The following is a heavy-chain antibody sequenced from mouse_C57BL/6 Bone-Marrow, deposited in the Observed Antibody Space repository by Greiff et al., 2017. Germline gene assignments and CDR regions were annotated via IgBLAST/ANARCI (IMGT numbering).Heavy chain of an antibody. CDR2: IDPETGGT. J-gene: IGHJ2*01. CDR3: TRRDYDGYYFDY. Sequence: QVQLKQSGAELVRPGASVTLSCKASGYTFTDYEMHWVKQTPVHDLEWIGAIDPETGGTAYNQKFKGKAILTADKSSSTAYMELRSLTSEDSAVYYCTRRDYDGYYFDYWGQGTTLTVSS. CDR1: GYTFTDYE. V-gene: IGHV1-15*01. D-gene: IGHD2-4*01.